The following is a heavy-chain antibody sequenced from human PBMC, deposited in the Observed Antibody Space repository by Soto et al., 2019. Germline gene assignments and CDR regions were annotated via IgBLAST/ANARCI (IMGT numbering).Heavy chain of an antibody. Sequence: EVQLLESGGGLVQPGGSLRLSCAASGCTLSSYAMSWVRQAPGKGLDWVSAISVSVGSTYYADSVKGRFTISRDNSKNTLYLQMNSLRAEDTAVYYCAKVERAVAGIIDWGQGTLVTVSS. J-gene: IGHJ4*02. CDR3: AKVERAVAGIID. D-gene: IGHD6-19*01. CDR1: GCTLSSYA. CDR2: ISVSVGST. V-gene: IGHV3-23*01.